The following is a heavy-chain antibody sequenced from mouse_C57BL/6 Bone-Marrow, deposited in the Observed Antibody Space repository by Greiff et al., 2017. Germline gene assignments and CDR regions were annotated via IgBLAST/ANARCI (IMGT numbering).Heavy chain of an antibody. CDR1: GYTFTSYW. CDR2: INPSNGGT. V-gene: IGHV1-53*01. Sequence: QVHVKQPGTELVKPGASVKLSCKASGYTFTSYWMHWVKQRPGQGLEWIGNINPSNGGTNYNEKFKSKATLTVDKSSSTAYMQLSSLTSEDSAVYYCARTNHYSNYDYAMDYWGQGTSVTVSS. CDR3: ARTNHYSNYDYAMDY. D-gene: IGHD2-5*01. J-gene: IGHJ4*01.